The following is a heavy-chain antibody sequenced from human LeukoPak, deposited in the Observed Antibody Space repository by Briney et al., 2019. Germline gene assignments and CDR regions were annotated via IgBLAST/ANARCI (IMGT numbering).Heavy chain of an antibody. CDR1: GFTFSNYA. J-gene: IGHJ4*02. D-gene: IGHD1-1*01. Sequence: GSLRLSCAAAGFTFSNYAMTWVRQAPGKGLEWVSSISGSGGSTYYADSVKGRFTISRDNSKNTLYLQMYSLRAEDTAVYYCAKVEGASKASVYWGQGALVTVSS. CDR2: ISGSGGST. CDR3: AKVEGASKASVY. V-gene: IGHV3-23*01.